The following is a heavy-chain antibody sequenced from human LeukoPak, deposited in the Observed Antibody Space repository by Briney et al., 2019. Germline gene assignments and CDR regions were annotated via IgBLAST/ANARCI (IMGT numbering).Heavy chain of an antibody. J-gene: IGHJ4*02. CDR1: GFTFDDYA. D-gene: IGHD3-22*01. CDR3: ARETSRGTYYFDY. CDR2: ISWNSGSI. V-gene: IGHV3-9*01. Sequence: GGSLRLSCAASGFTFDDYAMHWVRQAPGKGLEWVSGISWNSGSIGYADSVKGRFTISRDNAKNSLYLQMNSLRAEDTAVYYCARETSRGTYYFDYWGQGTLVTVSS.